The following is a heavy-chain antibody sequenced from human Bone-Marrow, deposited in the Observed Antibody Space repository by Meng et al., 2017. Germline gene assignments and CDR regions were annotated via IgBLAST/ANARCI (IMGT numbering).Heavy chain of an antibody. CDR2: IYYSGST. Sequence: QVQLQDSGPGLVKPSQTLSLTCTVSGGSIDSVDYYWYWIRQPPGKGLEWIGHIYYSGSTYYNPSLKSRVTILIDTSKNQFSLKLSSVTAADTAVFYCARAFSGPLDSWGRGTLVTVSS. J-gene: IGHJ4*02. D-gene: IGHD3-10*01. CDR3: ARAFSGPLDS. CDR1: GGSIDSVDYY. V-gene: IGHV4-30-4*01.